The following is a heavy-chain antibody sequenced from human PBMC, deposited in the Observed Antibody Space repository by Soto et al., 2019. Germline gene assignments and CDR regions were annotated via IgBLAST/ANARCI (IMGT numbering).Heavy chain of an antibody. V-gene: IGHV1-18*01. CDR3: ARDFVPAYSGYSGY. CDR1: GYTFTSYG. D-gene: IGHD5-12*01. Sequence: ASVKVSCKASGYTFTSYGINWVRQAPGQGLEWMGWISAYNGNTNYAQKFQGRVTMTTDTSTTTAYMDLRSLKSDDTAVYYCARDFVPAYSGYSGYSGQGTLVTVSS. CDR2: ISAYNGNT. J-gene: IGHJ4*02.